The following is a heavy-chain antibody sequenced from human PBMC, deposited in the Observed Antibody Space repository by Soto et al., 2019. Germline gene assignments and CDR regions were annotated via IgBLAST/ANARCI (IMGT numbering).Heavy chain of an antibody. CDR3: ARGLMVYAIEGLDAFDI. V-gene: IGHV3-53*04. J-gene: IGHJ3*02. CDR1: GFTVSSNY. Sequence: GGSLRLSCAASGFTVSSNYMSWVRQAPGKGLEWVSVIYSGGSTYYADSVKGRFTISRHNSKNTLYLQMNSLRAEDTAVYYCARGLMVYAIEGLDAFDIWGKGTMVTVSS. D-gene: IGHD2-8*01. CDR2: IYSGGST.